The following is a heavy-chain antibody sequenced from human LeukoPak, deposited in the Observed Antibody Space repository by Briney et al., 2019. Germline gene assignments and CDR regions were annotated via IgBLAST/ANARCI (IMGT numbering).Heavy chain of an antibody. CDR1: GFTFSSYA. V-gene: IGHV3-23*01. J-gene: IGHJ4*02. CDR3: AKDSSSAPYYFDY. D-gene: IGHD6-6*01. Sequence: GGSLRLSCAASGFTFSSYAMTWVRQAPGKGLEWVSAISGGGGATYYALTVRGRITISRDNSKNTLYLQMSSLRAEDTAVNYCAKDSSSAPYYFDYSGQGTLVTASS. CDR2: ISGGGGAT.